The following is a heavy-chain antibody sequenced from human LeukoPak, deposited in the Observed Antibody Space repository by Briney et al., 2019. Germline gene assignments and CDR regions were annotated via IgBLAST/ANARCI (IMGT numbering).Heavy chain of an antibody. CDR3: ARGSGALGYCSGSSCYDSDDY. V-gene: IGHV3-33*01. J-gene: IGHJ4*02. D-gene: IGHD2-15*01. Sequence: PGGSLRLSCAASGFTFSSYGMHWVRQAPGKGLEWVAVIWYDGSSKYYADSVKGRFTISRDNPKNTLYLQMNSLRAEDTAVYYCARGSGALGYCSGSSCYDSDDYWGQGTLVTVSS. CDR2: IWYDGSSK. CDR1: GFTFSSYG.